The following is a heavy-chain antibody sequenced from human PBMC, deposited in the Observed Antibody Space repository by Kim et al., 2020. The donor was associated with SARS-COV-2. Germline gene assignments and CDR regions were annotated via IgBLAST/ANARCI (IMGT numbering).Heavy chain of an antibody. Sequence: SETLSLTCAVYGGSFSGYYWSWIRQPPGKGLEWIGEINHSGSTNYNPSLKSRVTISVDTSKNQFSLKLSSVTAADTAVYYCARAPVRAMVRGVIRYFDYWGQGTLVTVSS. V-gene: IGHV4-34*01. J-gene: IGHJ4*02. CDR2: INHSGST. D-gene: IGHD3-10*01. CDR3: ARAPVRAMVRGVIRYFDY. CDR1: GGSFSGYY.